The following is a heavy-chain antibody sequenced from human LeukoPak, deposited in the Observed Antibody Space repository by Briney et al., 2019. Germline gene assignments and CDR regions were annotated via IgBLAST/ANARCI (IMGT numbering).Heavy chain of an antibody. D-gene: IGHD3-22*01. CDR3: ATAYDSSGYYYAY. Sequence: ASVKVSCKASGYTFTGYYMHWVRQAPGQGLEWMGRINPNSGGTNYAQKFQGRVTMTRDTSISTAYMELSRLRSDDTAVYYCATAYDSSGYYYAYWGQGTLVTVSS. CDR2: INPNSGGT. V-gene: IGHV1-2*06. J-gene: IGHJ4*02. CDR1: GYTFTGYY.